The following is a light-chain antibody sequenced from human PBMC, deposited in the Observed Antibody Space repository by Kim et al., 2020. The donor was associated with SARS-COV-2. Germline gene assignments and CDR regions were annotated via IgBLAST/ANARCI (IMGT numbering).Light chain of an antibody. CDR2: GAS. CDR1: QSVSST. Sequence: EIVMTQSPATLSVSPGEGATLSCRASQSVSSTLTWYQQKPGQAPRLLIYGASTRATDIPARFSGSGSGTEFTLTISSVQSEDCAVYYCQQYNDWQYTFGLGTKLEI. J-gene: IGKJ2*01. V-gene: IGKV3-15*01. CDR3: QQYNDWQYT.